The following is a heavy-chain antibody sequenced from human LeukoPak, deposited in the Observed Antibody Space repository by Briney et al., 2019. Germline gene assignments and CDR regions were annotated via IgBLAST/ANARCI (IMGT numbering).Heavy chain of an antibody. CDR1: GGSISSSSYY. CDR3: ARGRSDSGYFDY. Sequence: SETLSLTCTVSGGSISSSSYYWGWIRQPPGKGLEWIGSIYYSGSTYYNPSLKSRVTISVDTSKNQFSLKLNSVTAADTAVYYCARGRSDSGYFDYWGQGTLVTVSS. D-gene: IGHD3-3*01. J-gene: IGHJ4*02. V-gene: IGHV4-39*01. CDR2: IYYSGST.